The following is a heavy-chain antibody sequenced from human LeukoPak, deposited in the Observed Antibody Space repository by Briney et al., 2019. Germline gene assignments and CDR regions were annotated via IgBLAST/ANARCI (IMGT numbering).Heavy chain of an antibody. CDR3: ASCRIFGVVNDY. CDR2: IYYSGST. D-gene: IGHD3-3*02. J-gene: IGHJ4*02. Sequence: PSETLSLTCTVSGGSISSSSYYWGWIRQPPGKGLEWIGSIYYSGSTYYNPSLKSRVTISVDTSKNQFTLKLSSVTAADTAVYYCASCRIFGVVNDYWGQGTLVTVSS. V-gene: IGHV4-39*06. CDR1: GGSISSSSYY.